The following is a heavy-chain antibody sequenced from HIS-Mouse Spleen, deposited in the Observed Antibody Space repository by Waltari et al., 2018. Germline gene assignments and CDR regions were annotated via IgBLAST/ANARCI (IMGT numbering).Heavy chain of an antibody. Sequence: QLQLQGSGPGLVKPSETLSLTCTVSGGSISSSSYCWGWIRQPPGKGLEWIGSIYYSGSTYYNPSLKSRVTISVDTSKNQFSLKLSSVTAADKAVYYCAREIPYSSSWYDWYFDLWGRGTLVTVSS. CDR3: AREIPYSSSWYDWYFDL. J-gene: IGHJ2*01. D-gene: IGHD6-13*01. CDR1: GGSISSSSYC. CDR2: IYYSGST. V-gene: IGHV4-39*07.